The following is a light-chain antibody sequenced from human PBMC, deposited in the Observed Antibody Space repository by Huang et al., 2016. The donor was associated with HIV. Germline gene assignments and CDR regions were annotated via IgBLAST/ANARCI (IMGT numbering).Light chain of an antibody. Sequence: IQLNQSPSSLSASVGDSVTITCRGIQGINRYLAWYKQKSGKAPKLLIYTASTLQSGDPSRCSGSRSRTDFTLTISSLQPEDFATYYCQPLNSYPRTFGQGTKVEVK. CDR3: QPLNSYPRT. CDR1: QGINRY. V-gene: IGKV1-9*01. CDR2: TAS. J-gene: IGKJ1*01.